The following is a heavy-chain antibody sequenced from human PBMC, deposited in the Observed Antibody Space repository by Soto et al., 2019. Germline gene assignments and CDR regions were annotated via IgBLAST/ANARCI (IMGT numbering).Heavy chain of an antibody. D-gene: IGHD6-19*01. CDR2: ISYDGSNK. Sequence: QVQLVESGGGVVQPGRSLRLSCAASGFTFSSYGMHWVRQAPGKGLEWVAVISYDGSNKYYADSVKGRFTIFRDNSKNTLYLQMNSLRAEDTAVYYCAKDKVAGLYYYGMDVWGQGTTVTVSS. CDR1: GFTFSSYG. CDR3: AKDKVAGLYYYGMDV. J-gene: IGHJ6*02. V-gene: IGHV3-30*18.